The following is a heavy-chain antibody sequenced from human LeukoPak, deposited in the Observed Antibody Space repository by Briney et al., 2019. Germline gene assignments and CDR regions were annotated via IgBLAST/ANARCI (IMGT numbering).Heavy chain of an antibody. D-gene: IGHD3-22*01. Sequence: GGSLRLSCAASGFTFSSYAMSWVRQAPGKGLEWVSYISSSSSTIYYADSVKGRFTISRDNAKNSLYLQMNSLRAEDTAVYYCAKDIEPDYDSSGRDYWGQGTLVTVSS. J-gene: IGHJ4*02. CDR3: AKDIEPDYDSSGRDY. CDR1: GFTFSSYA. CDR2: ISSSSSTI. V-gene: IGHV3-48*04.